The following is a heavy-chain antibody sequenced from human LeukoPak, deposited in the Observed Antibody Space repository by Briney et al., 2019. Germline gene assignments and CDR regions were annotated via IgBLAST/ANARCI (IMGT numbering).Heavy chain of an antibody. Sequence: GGSLRLSCAASGFTFSSYSMNWVRQAPGKGLEWVSSISGSSSYIYYADSVKGRFTISRDNAKNSLYLQMNSLRAEDTAVYYCARDNKVGSSWVWGQGTLVTVSS. CDR1: GFTFSSYS. J-gene: IGHJ4*02. CDR3: ARDNKVGSSWV. D-gene: IGHD6-13*01. V-gene: IGHV3-21*01. CDR2: ISGSSSYI.